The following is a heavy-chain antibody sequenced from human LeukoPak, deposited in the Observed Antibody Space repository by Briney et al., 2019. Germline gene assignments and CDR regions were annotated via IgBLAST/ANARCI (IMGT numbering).Heavy chain of an antibody. J-gene: IGHJ1*01. CDR2: INHSGST. CDR3: ARRGARPYFQH. D-gene: IGHD6-6*01. Sequence: PSETLSLTCAVYGGSFSGYYWSWIRQPPGKGLEWIGEINHSGSTNYNLSLKSRVTMSVDTSKNQFSLKLSSVTAADTAVYYCARRGARPYFQHWGQGTLVTVSS. CDR1: GGSFSGYY. V-gene: IGHV4-34*01.